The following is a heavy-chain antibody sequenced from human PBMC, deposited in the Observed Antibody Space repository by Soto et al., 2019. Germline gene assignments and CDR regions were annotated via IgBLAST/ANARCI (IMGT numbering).Heavy chain of an antibody. V-gene: IGHV3-23*01. CDR3: AKGGVVVVAATGY. Sequence: PGGSLRLSCAASGFTFSSYAMSWVRQVPGKGLEWVSAISGSGGSTYYADSVKGRFTISRDNSKNTLYLQMNSLRAEDTAVYYCAKGGVVVVAATGYWGQGTLVTVSS. D-gene: IGHD2-15*01. CDR1: GFTFSSYA. J-gene: IGHJ4*02. CDR2: ISGSGGST.